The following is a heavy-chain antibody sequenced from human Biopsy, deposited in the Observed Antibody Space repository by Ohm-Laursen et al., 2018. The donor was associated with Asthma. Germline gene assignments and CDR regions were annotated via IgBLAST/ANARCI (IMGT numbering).Heavy chain of an antibody. CDR1: GFTFRSYA. CDR3: ARDVMEWYLPAFDF. J-gene: IGHJ4*02. D-gene: IGHD3-3*01. Sequence: SLRLSCAAPGFTFRSYAMHWVRQAPGKGLEWVAVGGSYYDGGLKYYTDSVNGRFTVSRDDSKNTLYLQMNSLRPDDTAVYYCARDVMEWYLPAFDFWGQGTLVTVSS. CDR2: GGSYYDGGLK. V-gene: IGHV3-30-3*01.